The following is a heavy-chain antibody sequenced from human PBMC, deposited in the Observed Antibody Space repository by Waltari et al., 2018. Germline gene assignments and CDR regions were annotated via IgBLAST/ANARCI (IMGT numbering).Heavy chain of an antibody. CDR1: GGSISDYY. CDR2: IYSTGST. V-gene: IGHV4-4*07. Sequence: QVQLQESGPGLVKPSETLSLTCTVSGGSISDYYWSWVRQPAGKGLEGIGRIYSTGSTDYNPSLKSRVTLSVDTSKNQFSLKLSSVTAADTAVYYCARSKSYYYDGMDVWGQGTTVNVSS. J-gene: IGHJ6*02. CDR3: ARSKSYYYDGMDV.